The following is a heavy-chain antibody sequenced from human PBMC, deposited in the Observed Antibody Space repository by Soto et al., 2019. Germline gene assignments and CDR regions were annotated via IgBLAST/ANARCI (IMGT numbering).Heavy chain of an antibody. CDR2: ISSSSATI. CDR1: GFTFSHYG. D-gene: IGHD6-6*01. J-gene: IGHJ4*02. CDR3: ARGGAARPDY. Sequence: EVQLMESGGGLVQPGGSLRLSCAASGFTFSHYGMNWVRQAPGKGLAWVSYISSSSATIQYADSVKGRFTISRDNAKNSLYLQLNSLRDEDTAVYYCARGGAARPDYWGQGTLVTVSS. V-gene: IGHV3-48*02.